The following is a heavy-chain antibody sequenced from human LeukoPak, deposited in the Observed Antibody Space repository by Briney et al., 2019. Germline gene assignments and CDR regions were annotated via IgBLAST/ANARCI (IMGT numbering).Heavy chain of an antibody. CDR2: IYISGDT. CDR1: GGSFSGYY. Sequence: SETLSLTCAVYGGSFSGYYWSWIRQPPGKGLEWIGYIYISGDTNYNPSLRSRVSISLDTSENQFCLQLTSMTAADTAVYYWAXXXXXAXXDYWGXGTLVT. V-gene: IGHV4-4*08. J-gene: IGHJ4*01. CDR3: AXXXXXAXXDY.